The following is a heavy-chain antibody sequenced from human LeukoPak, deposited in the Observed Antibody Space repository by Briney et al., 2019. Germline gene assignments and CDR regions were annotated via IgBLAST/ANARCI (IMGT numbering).Heavy chain of an antibody. CDR1: GFIVSGTY. D-gene: IGHD2-2*01. Sequence: GGSLRLSCAASGFIVSGTYMTWVRQAPGKGLECVSIIYSGGDTYYTDSVKGRFSVSRDNPKNTLYLQMNSLRVDDTAVYYCARGSCSNIRCHDAFDIWCQGTMVTVSS. J-gene: IGHJ3*02. CDR3: ARGSCSNIRCHDAFDI. CDR2: IYSGGDT. V-gene: IGHV3-53*01.